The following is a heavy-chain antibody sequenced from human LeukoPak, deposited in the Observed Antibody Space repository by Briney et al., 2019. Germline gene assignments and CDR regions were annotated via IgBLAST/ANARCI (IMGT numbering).Heavy chain of an antibody. CDR2: INSDGSST. CDR1: GFTFSSYW. D-gene: IGHD4-17*01. V-gene: IGHV3-74*01. CDR3: ANPPTVTKTRFDS. Sequence: GGSLRLSCAASGFTFSSYWMHWVRQAPGKGLVWVSRINSDGSSTSYADSVKGRFTISRDNAKNTLYLQMNSLRAEDTAVYYCANPPTVTKTRFDSWGQGTLVTVSS. J-gene: IGHJ5*01.